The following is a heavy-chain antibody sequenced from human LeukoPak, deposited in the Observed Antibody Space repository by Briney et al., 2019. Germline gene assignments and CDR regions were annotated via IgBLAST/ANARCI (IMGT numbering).Heavy chain of an antibody. D-gene: IGHD2-15*01. CDR1: GYTFTGYY. CDR3: ARDRGRYCSGGSCYSRLALDY. CDR2: INPNSGGT. J-gene: IGHJ4*02. Sequence: ASVKVSCKASGYTFTGYYMHWVRQAPGQGLEWMGWINPNSGGTNYAQKFQGRVTMTRDTSISTAYMELSRLRSDDTAVYYCARDRGRYCSGGSCYSRLALDYWGQGTLVTVSS. V-gene: IGHV1-2*02.